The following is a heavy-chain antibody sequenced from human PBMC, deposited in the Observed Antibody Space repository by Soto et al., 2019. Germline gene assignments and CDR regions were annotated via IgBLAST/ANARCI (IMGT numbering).Heavy chain of an antibody. Sequence: GESLKISCKGSGYNFTNYWIGWVRQMPGKGLEWMGIIYPSDSDTRYSPSFQGQVSISADKSISTAYLQWSSLKASDTAIYYCTRHAPLRFLGMDVWGQGTTVTVSS. V-gene: IGHV5-51*01. CDR1: GYNFTNYW. CDR2: IYPSDSDT. CDR3: TRHAPLRFLGMDV. D-gene: IGHD3-3*01. J-gene: IGHJ6*02.